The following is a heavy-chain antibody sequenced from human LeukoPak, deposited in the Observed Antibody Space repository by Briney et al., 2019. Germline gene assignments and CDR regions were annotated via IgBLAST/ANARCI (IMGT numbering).Heavy chain of an antibody. CDR1: GYNFASYW. CDR2: IYPGDSNA. J-gene: IGHJ5*02. CDR3: ARHGYYGSVSTGWFDP. D-gene: IGHD3-10*01. Sequence: GESLKISCKGSGYNFASYWIGWVRQMPGKGLEWMGIIYPGDSNARYSPSFQGQVTISADKTISTTYLQWSSLKASDTAMYYCARHGYYGSVSTGWFDPWGQGTLVTVSS. V-gene: IGHV5-51*01.